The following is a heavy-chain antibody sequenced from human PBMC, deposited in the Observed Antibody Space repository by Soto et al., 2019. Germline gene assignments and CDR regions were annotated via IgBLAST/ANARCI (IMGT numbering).Heavy chain of an antibody. V-gene: IGHV4-4*07. Sequence: QVQLQESAPGRVKPPEPLSLTYSVPGGSNTDYSWNRIRPSAGKELEWFGRISATGKIQGNPSLQSRVAVALETPMNHSSLKLTSVTAAHTAVDYCAWESGGDWRYEAYWGQGTLVTVSS. CDR2: ISATGKI. CDR3: AWESGGDWRYEAY. J-gene: IGHJ4*02. D-gene: IGHD2-8*02. CDR1: GGSNTDYS.